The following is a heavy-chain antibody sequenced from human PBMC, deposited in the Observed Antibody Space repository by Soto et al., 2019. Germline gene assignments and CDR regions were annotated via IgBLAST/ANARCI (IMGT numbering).Heavy chain of an antibody. J-gene: IGHJ4*02. CDR2: IYYSGST. CDR1: GGSISSGSYY. Sequence: SETLSLTCTVSGGSISSGSYYWGWIRQPPGKGLEWIGSIYYSGSTYYNPPLKSRVTISVDTSKNQFSLKLSSVTAADTAVYYCARSGYSSGWYDYWGQGTLVTVSS. V-gene: IGHV4-39*01. CDR3: ARSGYSSGWYDY. D-gene: IGHD6-19*01.